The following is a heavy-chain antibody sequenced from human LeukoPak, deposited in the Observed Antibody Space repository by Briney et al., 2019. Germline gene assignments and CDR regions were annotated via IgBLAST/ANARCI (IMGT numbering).Heavy chain of an antibody. V-gene: IGHV3-7*01. CDR2: IKQDGSER. Sequence: GGSLRLSCAASGFTFSNYWMTWVRQAPGKGLEWVANIKQDGSERYCVDSVRGRFTISRDNAKNSLYLQMNSLRAEDTAVYYCARGDYYDCSGYYSPDAFDIWGQGTMVTVSS. CDR3: ARGDYYDCSGYYSPDAFDI. CDR1: GFTFSNYW. J-gene: IGHJ3*02. D-gene: IGHD3-22*01.